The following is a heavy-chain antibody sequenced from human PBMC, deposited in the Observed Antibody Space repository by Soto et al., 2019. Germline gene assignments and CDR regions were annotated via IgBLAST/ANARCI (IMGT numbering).Heavy chain of an antibody. CDR2: IGRGGDT. V-gene: IGHV3-23*01. Sequence: GGSLRLACEVSVFTLTSYGMNWVRQAPDKGLEWVSTIGRGGDTFYADSVRGRFTISRDNSKNTLFLQMNSLRAEDTALYFCAKDGTTAGIHYYGMDIWGQGTTVTVSS. J-gene: IGHJ6*02. CDR1: VFTLTSYG. CDR3: AKDGTTAGIHYYGMDI. D-gene: IGHD1-1*01.